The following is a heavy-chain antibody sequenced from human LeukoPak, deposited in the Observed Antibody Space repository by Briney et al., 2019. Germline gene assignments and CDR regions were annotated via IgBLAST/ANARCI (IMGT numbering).Heavy chain of an antibody. J-gene: IGHJ6*02. V-gene: IGHV4-4*07. D-gene: IGHD2-15*01. CDR1: GGSISSYY. CDR3: ARGEVGYCTGGTCGYYYYGMDV. Sequence: SETLSLTCSVSGGSISSYYWSWIRQPAGKGLEWIGRVYTRGNTDYNPSLKSRVTMSVDTSKNQFSLRLSSVTVADTAVYYCARGEVGYCTGGTCGYYYYGMDVWGQGTTVTVSS. CDR2: VYTRGNT.